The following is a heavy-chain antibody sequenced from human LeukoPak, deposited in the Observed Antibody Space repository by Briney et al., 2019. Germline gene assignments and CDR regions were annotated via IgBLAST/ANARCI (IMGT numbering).Heavy chain of an antibody. J-gene: IGHJ3*02. Sequence: PGGSLRLSCAASGFTFSSYGMHWVRQAPGKGLEWVAVISYDGSKKYYADSVKGRSTISRDNSKNTLYLQMNSLRAEDTAVYYCARALYSSGLDAFDIWGQGTMVTVSS. CDR2: ISYDGSKK. D-gene: IGHD3-22*01. V-gene: IGHV3-30*03. CDR3: ARALYSSGLDAFDI. CDR1: GFTFSSYG.